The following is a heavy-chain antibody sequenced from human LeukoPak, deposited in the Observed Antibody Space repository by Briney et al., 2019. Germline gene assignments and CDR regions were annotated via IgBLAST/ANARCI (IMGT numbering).Heavy chain of an antibody. Sequence: EKVSCKASGYTFTSYDINWVRQATGQGLEWMGWMNPNSGNTGYAQKFQGRVTMTRNTSISTAYMELSSLRSEDTAVYYCARDTEQQLVGGCWFDPWGQGTLVTVSS. J-gene: IGHJ5*02. CDR2: MNPNSGNT. V-gene: IGHV1-8*01. CDR3: ARDTEQQLVGGCWFDP. D-gene: IGHD6-13*01. CDR1: GYTFTSYD.